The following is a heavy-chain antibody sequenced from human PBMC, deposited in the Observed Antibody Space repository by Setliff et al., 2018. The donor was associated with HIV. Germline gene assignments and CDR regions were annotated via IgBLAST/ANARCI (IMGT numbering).Heavy chain of an antibody. Sequence: SETLSLTCAVSSASISNYHWSWIRQTPGKGLEWIGSIYTGGTTNYNPSLEGRITTSVDLSKNHFSLNLHSVTAADTAVYYCAIGDEYPGVFQSWGQGKVVTVSS. CDR3: AIGDEYPGVFQS. V-gene: IGHV4-4*09. CDR2: IYTGGTT. CDR1: SASISNYH. J-gene: IGHJ5*02. D-gene: IGHD2-2*01.